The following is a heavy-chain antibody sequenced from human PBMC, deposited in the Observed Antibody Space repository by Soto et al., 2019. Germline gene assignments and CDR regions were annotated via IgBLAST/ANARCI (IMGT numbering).Heavy chain of an antibody. CDR2: INHSGST. V-gene: IGHV4-34*01. J-gene: IGHJ6*02. Sequence: SETLSLTCAVYGGSFSGYYWSWIRQPPGKGLEWIGEINHSGSTNYNPSLKSRVTISVDTSKNQFSLKLSSVTAADTAVYYCAKGMAIAAAGSEYYYYGMDVWGQGTTVTVSS. CDR1: GGSFSGYY. CDR3: AKGMAIAAAGSEYYYYGMDV. D-gene: IGHD6-13*01.